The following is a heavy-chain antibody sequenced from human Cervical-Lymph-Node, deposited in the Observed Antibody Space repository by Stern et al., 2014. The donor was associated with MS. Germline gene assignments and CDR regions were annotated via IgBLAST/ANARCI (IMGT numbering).Heavy chain of an antibody. D-gene: IGHD5-24*01. CDR2: AWYDGSTA. V-gene: IGHV3-33*01. Sequence: QVQLVQSGGGVVQPGTSLRLSCAASGFTFSSYGMHWVRQAPGQGLEWVALAWYDGSTAYYKNSVKGRFTISRDNSKNTLSLQMNSLTAEDTAVYYCARGHIPYAYNYLFDYWGQGTLVTVSS. CDR3: ARGHIPYAYNYLFDY. J-gene: IGHJ4*02. CDR1: GFTFSSYG.